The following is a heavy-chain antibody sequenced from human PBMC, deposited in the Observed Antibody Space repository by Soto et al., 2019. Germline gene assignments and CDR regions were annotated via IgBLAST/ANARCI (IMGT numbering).Heavy chain of an antibody. CDR3: ASEACISRSCYARWLVS. Sequence: SETLSLTCSVSGGSINSGAYYWSWIRQHPGKALEWIGYIYYTGSSNYNPSLKSRVTISVDTSKNQFSLKLSTVTAADTAVYYCASEACISRSCYARWLVSWGQGTLVSVSS. CDR2: IYYTGSS. J-gene: IGHJ5*01. CDR1: GGSINSGAYY. V-gene: IGHV4-31*03. D-gene: IGHD2-2*01.